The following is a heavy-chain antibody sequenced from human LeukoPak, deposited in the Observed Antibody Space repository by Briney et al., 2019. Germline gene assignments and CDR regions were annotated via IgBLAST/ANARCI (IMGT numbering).Heavy chain of an antibody. CDR1: GYSISSGYY. J-gene: IGHJ5*02. D-gene: IGHD2-2*01. V-gene: IGHV4-38-2*01. CDR3: ARHVPDIVVVPAPIGRFDP. Sequence: PSETLSLTCAVSGYSISSGYYWGWIRQPPGEGLEWIGSIYHSGRTYYNPYLKGRVTISVATSKTPFSLTLSSVTAADTAVYYSARHVPDIVVVPAPIGRFDPWGQGTLVTVSS. CDR2: IYHSGRT.